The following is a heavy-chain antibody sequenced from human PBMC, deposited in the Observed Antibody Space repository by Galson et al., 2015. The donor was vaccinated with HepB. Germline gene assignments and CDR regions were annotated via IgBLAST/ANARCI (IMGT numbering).Heavy chain of an antibody. D-gene: IGHD4-17*01. V-gene: IGHV3-21*01. CDR2: ISSSSSYI. CDR3: ARDLSPSTTDGMDV. J-gene: IGHJ6*02. CDR1: GFTFSSYA. Sequence: SLRLSCAASGFTFSSYAMNWVRQAPGKGLEWVSSISSSSSYIYYADSVKGRFTISRDNAKNSLYLQMNSLRAEDTAVYYCARDLSPSTTDGMDVWGQGTTVTVSS.